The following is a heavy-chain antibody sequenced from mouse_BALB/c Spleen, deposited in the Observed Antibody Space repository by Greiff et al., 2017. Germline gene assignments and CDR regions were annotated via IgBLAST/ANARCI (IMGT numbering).Heavy chain of an antibody. CDR3: AREIYYGSSAWFAY. Sequence: QVQLKESGAELAKPGASVKMSCKASGYTFTSYWMHWVKQRPGQGLEWIGYINPSTGYTEYNQKFKDKATLTADKSSSTAYMQLSSLTSEDSAVYYCAREIYYGSSAWFAYWGQGTLVTVSA. CDR2: INPSTGYT. CDR1: GYTFTSYW. D-gene: IGHD1-1*01. J-gene: IGHJ3*01. V-gene: IGHV1-7*01.